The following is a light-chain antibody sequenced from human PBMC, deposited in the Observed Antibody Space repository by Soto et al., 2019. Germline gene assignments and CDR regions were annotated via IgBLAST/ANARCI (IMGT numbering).Light chain of an antibody. J-gene: IGLJ3*02. Sequence: QAVVTQEPSLTVSPGGTVTLTCASSTGAVTSGHYPYWFQQKPGQAPRTLIWDTSKKHSWTPARFSGSLLGGKAALTLSGAQPEDEAEYYCLVYYSDARPVFGGGTKLTVL. CDR1: TGAVTSGHY. CDR2: DTS. V-gene: IGLV7-46*01. CDR3: LVYYSDARPV.